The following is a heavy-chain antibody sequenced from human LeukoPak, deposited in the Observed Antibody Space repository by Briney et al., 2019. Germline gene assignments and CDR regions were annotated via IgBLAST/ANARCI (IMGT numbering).Heavy chain of an antibody. CDR3: TRDRQGSGSYSTDY. J-gene: IGHJ4*02. V-gene: IGHV3-7*01. D-gene: IGHD3-10*01. CDR2: IKQDGSEI. Sequence: HGGSLRLSCAASGFTFSNFWMSWVRQVPGEGLEWVANIKQDGSEIHYVDSVKGRFTISRDNAQNSLYLHMHSLRAEDTAVYYCTRDRQGSGSYSTDYWGRATLVTVSS. CDR1: GFTFSNFW.